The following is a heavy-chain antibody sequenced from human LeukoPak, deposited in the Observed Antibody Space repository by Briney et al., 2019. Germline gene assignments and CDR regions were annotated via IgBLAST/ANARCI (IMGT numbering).Heavy chain of an antibody. CDR3: ARDHNVADV. CDR1: GFTFSHYW. D-gene: IGHD2-8*01. V-gene: IGHV3-7*01. CDR2: LNQDGSIQ. Sequence: GFLRLSCVASGFTFSHYWMTWYRQAPGKGLEWVANLNQDGSIQAYGDSVRGRFTISRDNAKNSVYIQMNSLRVEDTAMYFCARDHNVADVWGRGTKVTVSS. J-gene: IGHJ3*01.